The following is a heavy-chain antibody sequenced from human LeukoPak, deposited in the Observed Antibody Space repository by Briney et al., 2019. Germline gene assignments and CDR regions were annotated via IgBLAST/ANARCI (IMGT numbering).Heavy chain of an antibody. CDR3: ATNGYYCMDV. J-gene: IGHJ6*03. V-gene: IGHV4-4*02. CDR1: GGSISSSYW. Sequence: SETLSLTCAVSGGSISSSYWWSWVRQPPGKGLEWIGEVYHSGGTNYNPSLKSRITISVDKSQNQFSLKVNSLTAADTAVYYCATNGYYCMDVWGKGTTVTVSS. CDR2: VYHSGGT. D-gene: IGHD2-8*01.